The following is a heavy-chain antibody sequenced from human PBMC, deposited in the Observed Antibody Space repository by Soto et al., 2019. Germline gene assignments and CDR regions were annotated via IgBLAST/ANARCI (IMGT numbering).Heavy chain of an antibody. D-gene: IGHD5-12*01. V-gene: IGHV1-69*08. J-gene: IGHJ4*02. CDR2: IIPILGIA. CDR3: AREGDSGYDYARFDY. CDR1: GGTFSSYT. Sequence: QVQLVQSGAEVKKPGSSVKVSCKASGGTFSSYTISWVRQAPGQGLEWMGRIIPILGIANYAQKFQGRVTITADKSTSTAYMGLSSLRSEDTAVYYCAREGDSGYDYARFDYWGQGTLVTVSS.